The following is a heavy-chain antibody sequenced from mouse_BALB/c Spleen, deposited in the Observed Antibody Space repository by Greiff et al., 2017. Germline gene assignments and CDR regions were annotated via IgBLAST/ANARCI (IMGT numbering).Heavy chain of an antibody. J-gene: IGHJ4*01. CDR1: GYTFTSYY. V-gene: IGHV1S81*02. D-gene: IGHD4-1*01. Sequence: QVQLQQSGAELVKPGASVKLSCKASGYTFTSYYMYWVKQRPGQGLEWIGEINPSNGGTNFNEKFKSKATLTVDKSSSTAYMQLSSLTSEDSAVYYCTRGIWDGEAMDYWGQGTSVTVSS. CDR3: TRGIWDGEAMDY. CDR2: INPSNGGT.